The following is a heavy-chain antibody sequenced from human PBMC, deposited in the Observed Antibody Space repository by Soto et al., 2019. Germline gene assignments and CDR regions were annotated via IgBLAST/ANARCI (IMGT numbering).Heavy chain of an antibody. CDR3: ARDRQQLDYYFDY. Sequence: QVQLVESGGGVVQPGRSLRLSCAASGFTFSSYAMHWVRQAPGKGLEWVAVISYDGSNKYYADSVKGRFTISRDNSKNTLYLQMNSLRAEDTAVYYCARDRQQLDYYFDYWGQGTLVTVSS. D-gene: IGHD6-13*01. CDR2: ISYDGSNK. J-gene: IGHJ4*02. V-gene: IGHV3-30-3*01. CDR1: GFTFSSYA.